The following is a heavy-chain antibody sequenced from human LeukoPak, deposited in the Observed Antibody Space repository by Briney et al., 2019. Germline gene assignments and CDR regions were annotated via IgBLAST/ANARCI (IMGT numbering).Heavy chain of an antibody. V-gene: IGHV3-48*01. D-gene: IGHD3-16*01. CDR1: GFTFSSYS. Sequence: GGSLRLSCAASGFTFSSYSMNWVRQAPGKGLEWVSYISSSSSTIYYADSVKGRFTISRDNAKNSLYLQMNSLRAEDTAVYYCAKLWDGVPRGWFDPWGQGTLVTVSS. J-gene: IGHJ5*02. CDR3: AKLWDGVPRGWFDP. CDR2: ISSSSSTI.